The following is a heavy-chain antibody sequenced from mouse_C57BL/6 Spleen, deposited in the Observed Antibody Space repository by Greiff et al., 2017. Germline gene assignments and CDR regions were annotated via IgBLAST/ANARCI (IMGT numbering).Heavy chain of an antibody. CDR2: ISSGSSTI. CDR1: GFTFSDDG. Sequence: EVMLVESGGGLVKPGGSLKLSCAASGFTFSDDGMHWVRQAPEEGLGWVAYISSGSSTIYSADTVKGRFTISRDNAKNTLFLHMNSLRSEDTAMYYCASNPYFDYWGQGTTLTVSS. J-gene: IGHJ2*01. V-gene: IGHV5-17*01. CDR3: ASNPYFDY.